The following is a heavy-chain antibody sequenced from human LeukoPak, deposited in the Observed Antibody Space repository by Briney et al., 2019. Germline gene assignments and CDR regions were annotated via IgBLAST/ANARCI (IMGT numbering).Heavy chain of an antibody. D-gene: IGHD5-18*01. V-gene: IGHV3-7*01. CDR3: ASSIRGYSYGSAFDY. CDR2: IKQDGSEK. J-gene: IGHJ4*02. Sequence: GGSLRLSCAASGFTFSSYWMSWVRQAPGKGLEWVANIKQDGSEKYYVDSVKGRFTISRDNAKNSLYLQMNSLRAEDTAVYYCASSIRGYSYGSAFDYWGQGTLVTVSS. CDR1: GFTFSSYW.